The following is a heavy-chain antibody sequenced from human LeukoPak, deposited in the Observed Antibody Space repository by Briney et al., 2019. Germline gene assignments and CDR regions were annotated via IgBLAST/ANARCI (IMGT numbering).Heavy chain of an antibody. CDR2: XXXXXGNT. CDR3: ARSRNYYDSSGFLTLDAFDI. Sequence: RXXPGXXLEWMGXXXXXXGNTGYAQKFQGRVTMTRNTSISTAYMELSSLRSEDTAVYYCARSRNYYDSSGFLTLDAFDIWGQGTMVTVSS. J-gene: IGHJ3*02. D-gene: IGHD3-22*01. V-gene: IGHV1-8*01.